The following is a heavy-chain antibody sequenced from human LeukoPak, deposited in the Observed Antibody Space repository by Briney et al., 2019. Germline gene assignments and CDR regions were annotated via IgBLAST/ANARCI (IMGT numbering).Heavy chain of an antibody. CDR2: ISYDGSKK. D-gene: IGHD3-9*01. J-gene: IGHJ3*02. CDR3: AKEYDRAHDAFDI. CDR1: GFTFSSN. V-gene: IGHV3-30*18. Sequence: PGRSLRLSCVVSGFTFSSNHWVRQAPGKGLEWVAVISYDGSKKYYADSVKGRFTISRDSSKTALSLQMNSLRAEDTAVYYCAKEYDRAHDAFDIWGQGTMVTVSS.